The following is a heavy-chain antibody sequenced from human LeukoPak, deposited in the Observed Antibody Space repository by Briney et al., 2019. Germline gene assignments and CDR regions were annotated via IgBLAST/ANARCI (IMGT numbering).Heavy chain of an antibody. CDR1: GFTFSDYA. V-gene: IGHV3-23*01. CDR2: IGSSGVNT. Sequence: GGSLRLSCAASGFTFSDYAMSWVRQAPGKGLEWVSGIGSSGVNTDYATSVKGRFTISRDNTKSTLHLLMNSLRVVDTATYYCAKGRNSGSYFGIDPWGQGTPVSVSS. D-gene: IGHD3-10*01. J-gene: IGHJ5*02. CDR3: AKGRNSGSYFGIDP.